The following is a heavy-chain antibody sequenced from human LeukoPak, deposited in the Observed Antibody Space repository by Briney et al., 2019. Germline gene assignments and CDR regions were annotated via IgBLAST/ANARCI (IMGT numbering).Heavy chain of an antibody. D-gene: IGHD3-16*01. CDR3: ARESHRLYDYVWGSYESKHY. CDR1: GYTFTSYD. J-gene: IGHJ4*02. V-gene: IGHV1-8*03. Sequence: GASVKVSCKASGYTFTSYDINWVRQATGQGLEWMGWMNPNSGNTGYAQKFQGRVTITRNTSISTAYMELSSLRSEDTAVYYCARESHRLYDYVWGSYESKHYWGQGTLVTVSS. CDR2: MNPNSGNT.